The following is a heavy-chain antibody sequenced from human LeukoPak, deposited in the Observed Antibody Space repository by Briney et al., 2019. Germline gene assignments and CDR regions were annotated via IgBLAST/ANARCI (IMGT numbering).Heavy chain of an antibody. J-gene: IGHJ2*01. CDR2: ISSSSSYI. CDR3: ARIRRDGYIGYFDL. CDR1: GFTFSSYS. V-gene: IGHV3-21*04. Sequence: KPGGSLRLSCAASGFTFSSYSMDWVRQAPGKGLEWVSSISSSSSYIYYADSVKGRFTISRDNAKNSLYLQMNSLRAEDTAVYYCARIRRDGYIGYFDLWGRGTLVTVSS. D-gene: IGHD5-24*01.